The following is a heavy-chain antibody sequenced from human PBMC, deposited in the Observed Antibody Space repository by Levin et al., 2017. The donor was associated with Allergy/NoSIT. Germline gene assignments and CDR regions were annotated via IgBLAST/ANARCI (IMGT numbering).Heavy chain of an antibody. CDR2: IYYSGST. CDR1: GGSISSSSYY. Sequence: PSETLSLTCTVSGGSISSSSYYWGWIRQPPGKGLEWIGSIYYSGSTYYNPSLKSRVTISVDTSKNQFSLKLSSVTAADTAVYYCARPGYSSSSSWYFDLWGRGTLVTVSS. CDR3: ARPGYSSSSSWYFDL. D-gene: IGHD6-6*01. J-gene: IGHJ2*01. V-gene: IGHV4-39*01.